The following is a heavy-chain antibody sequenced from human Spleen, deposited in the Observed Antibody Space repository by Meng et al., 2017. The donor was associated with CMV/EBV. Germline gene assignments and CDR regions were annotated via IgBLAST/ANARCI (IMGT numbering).Heavy chain of an antibody. CDR3: AGQYSSSWLETQYYFDY. J-gene: IGHJ4*02. CDR2: ISGRGSST. Sequence: GESLKISCAASGFPFRGYAMSWVRQAPGKGLEWVSTISGRGSSTYYADSVKGRFTISRDNSKNTVYLQMNSLRAEDTAVYYCAGQYSSSWLETQYYFDYWGQGTLVTVSS. D-gene: IGHD6-13*01. V-gene: IGHV3-23*01. CDR1: GFPFRGYA.